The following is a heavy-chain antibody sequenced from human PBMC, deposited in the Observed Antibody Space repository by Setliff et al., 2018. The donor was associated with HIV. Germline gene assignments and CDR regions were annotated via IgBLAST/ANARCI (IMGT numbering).Heavy chain of an antibody. J-gene: IGHJ6*02. Sequence: SETLSLTCTVSGGSISSGSYYWSWIRQPAGKGLEWIGRIYTSGSTNYNPSLKSRVTISVDTSKNQFSLKLSSVTAADTALYYCAKDYHRATIRDYYYYGMDVWGQGTTVTVSS. D-gene: IGHD5-12*01. CDR3: AKDYHRATIRDYYYYGMDV. CDR1: GGSISSGSYY. CDR2: IYTSGST. V-gene: IGHV4-61*02.